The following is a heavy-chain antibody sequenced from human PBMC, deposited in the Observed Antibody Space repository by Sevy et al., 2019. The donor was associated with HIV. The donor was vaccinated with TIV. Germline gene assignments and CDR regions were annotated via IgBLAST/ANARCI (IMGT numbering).Heavy chain of an antibody. J-gene: IGHJ4*02. CDR1: GFTFSNYA. D-gene: IGHD3-22*01. Sequence: GGYLRLSCAASGFTFSNYAMNWVRQAPGKGLEWVSGISGSGGSGEKTNYADSVKGRFTISRDDSKNSLYLQLNSLRAEDTAIYYCARKYDSRGYFDYWGQGTLVTVSS. CDR2: ISGSGGSGEKT. CDR3: ARKYDSRGYFDY. V-gene: IGHV3-23*01.